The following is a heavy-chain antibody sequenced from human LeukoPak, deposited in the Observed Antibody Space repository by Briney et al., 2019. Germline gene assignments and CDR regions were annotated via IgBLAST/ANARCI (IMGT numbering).Heavy chain of an antibody. V-gene: IGHV1-18*01. D-gene: IGHD3-22*01. CDR3: ASFDSSGYYGRAAFDI. CDR1: GYTFTSYG. J-gene: IGHJ3*02. Sequence: ASVKVSCKASGYTFTSYGISWVRQAPGQGLEWMGWISAYNGNTNYAQKLQGRVTMTTDTSTSTAYMELRSLRSDDTAVYYCASFDSSGYYGRAAFDIWGQGTMATVSS. CDR2: ISAYNGNT.